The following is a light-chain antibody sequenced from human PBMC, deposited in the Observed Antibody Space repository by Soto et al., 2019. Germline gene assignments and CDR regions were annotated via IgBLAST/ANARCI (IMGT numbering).Light chain of an antibody. J-gene: IGKJ2*01. Sequence: EIVMTQSPATLSVSPGERATLSCRASQSINTNLAWYQQKPGQAPRLLIYGASTRATGLPARFSGSGSGTEFTLTISSLQSEDSAVYDCQQYNNWPPRYTFGQGTKLEIK. CDR2: GAS. V-gene: IGKV3-15*01. CDR1: QSINTN. CDR3: QQYNNWPPRYT.